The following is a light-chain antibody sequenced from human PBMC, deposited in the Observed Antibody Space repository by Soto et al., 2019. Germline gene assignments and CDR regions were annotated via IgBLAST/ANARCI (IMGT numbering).Light chain of an antibody. CDR2: VAS. CDR3: QQNQDTPPT. V-gene: IGKV1-39*01. CDR1: QSIDTY. Sequence: DIQMTQSPSSLSASVGDRVTVTCRASQSIDTYLNWYQQRPGQAPKLLIYVASTLQSGVPSRFSGSGSGTHFTLTISSLQPEDFATYYCQQNQDTPPTFGQGTRGERK. J-gene: IGKJ1*01.